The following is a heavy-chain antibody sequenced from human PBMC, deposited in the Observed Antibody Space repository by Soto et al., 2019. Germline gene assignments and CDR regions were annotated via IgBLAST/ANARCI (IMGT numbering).Heavy chain of an antibody. D-gene: IGHD3-10*01. J-gene: IGHJ4*02. CDR1: EFTFSSYA. CDR2: ISGSGGSS. V-gene: IGHV3-23*01. Sequence: GGSLRLSCAASEFTFSSYAMSWVRQAPGKGLEWVSGISGSGGSSYYADSVKGRFTISRDNSKSTLYLQMNSLRAEDTAVYYCAKKYYYGSGSQYYFDYWGQGTLVTVSS. CDR3: AKKYYYGSGSQYYFDY.